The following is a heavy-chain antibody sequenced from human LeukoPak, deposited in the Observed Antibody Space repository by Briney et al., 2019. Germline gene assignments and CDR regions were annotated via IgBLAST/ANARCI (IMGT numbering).Heavy chain of an antibody. V-gene: IGHV4-34*01. D-gene: IGHD3-22*01. Sequence: SETQSLTCAVYGGSFSGYYWSWIRQPPGKGLEWIGEINHSGSTNYNPSLKSRVTISVDTSKNQFSLKLSSVTAADTAVYYCARVESSVPYYFDYWGQGTLVTVSS. CDR1: GGSFSGYY. CDR2: INHSGST. CDR3: ARVESSVPYYFDY. J-gene: IGHJ4*02.